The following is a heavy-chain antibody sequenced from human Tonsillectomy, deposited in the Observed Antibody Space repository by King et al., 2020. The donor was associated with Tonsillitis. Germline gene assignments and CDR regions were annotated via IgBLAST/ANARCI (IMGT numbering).Heavy chain of an antibody. Sequence: QLQESGPGLVKPSETLSLACTVSGDSISSSTYYWGWIRQPPGKGLEWIGRVYYSGSTYYNPTLKSRVTISVYTSKNQFSLKLSSVTAADTAVYYCARLGGVRDSDYGGGFDYWGQGTLVTVSS. CDR3: ARLGGVRDSDYGGGFDY. CDR1: GDSISSSTYY. V-gene: IGHV4-39*01. D-gene: IGHD4-17*01. CDR2: VYYSGST. J-gene: IGHJ4*02.